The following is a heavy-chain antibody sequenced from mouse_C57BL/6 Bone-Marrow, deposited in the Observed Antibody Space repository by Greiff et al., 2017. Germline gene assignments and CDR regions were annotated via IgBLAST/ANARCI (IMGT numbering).Heavy chain of an antibody. CDR1: GFSLTSYG. Sequence: VQLQESGPGLVQPSQSLSITCTVSGFSLTSYGVHWVRQSPGQGLEWLGVIWSGGSTDYNAAFMSRPSITKDNSKSQIFFKMNSLKADDTAIYYCAKRGYGRSYYAMDYWGQGTSVTVSS. CDR3: AKRGYGRSYYAMDY. D-gene: IGHD1-1*01. J-gene: IGHJ4*01. CDR2: IWSGGST. V-gene: IGHV2-5*01.